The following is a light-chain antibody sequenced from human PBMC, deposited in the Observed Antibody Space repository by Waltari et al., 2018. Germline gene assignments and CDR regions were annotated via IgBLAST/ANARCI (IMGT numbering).Light chain of an antibody. CDR3: QSYDSSVG. Sequence: FMLTQPHSVSASPGKTVTISCTRSSGSIASNYVQWSQQRPGSAPTTVIYEDNQRPAGVPDRCSGSIDSSSNSASLTISGLKTENEADYYCQSYDSSVGFGGGTKLTVL. CDR1: SGSIASNY. J-gene: IGLJ2*01. V-gene: IGLV6-57*04. CDR2: EDN.